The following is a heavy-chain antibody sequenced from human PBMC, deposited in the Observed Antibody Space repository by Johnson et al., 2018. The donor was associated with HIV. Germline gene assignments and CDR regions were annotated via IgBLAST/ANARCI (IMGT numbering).Heavy chain of an antibody. V-gene: IGHV3-30*03. Sequence: QVQLVESGGGVLRPGTSLRLSCEGFGFIFDDYGLNWVRQAPGKGLEWVAFISYDGPNKYYADSVKGRFTISRDNSKNTLYLQMNSLRAEDTALYYCARQTLRAFDIWGQGTMVTVSS. CDR1: GFIFDDYG. CDR3: ARQTLRAFDI. CDR2: ISYDGPNK. J-gene: IGHJ3*02.